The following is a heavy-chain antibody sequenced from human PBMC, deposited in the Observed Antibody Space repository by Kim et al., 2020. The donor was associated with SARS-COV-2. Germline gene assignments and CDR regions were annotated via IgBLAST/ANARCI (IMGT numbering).Heavy chain of an antibody. J-gene: IGHJ5*02. Sequence: ASVKVSCKASGYTFTWYQVNWLRQVPGQGLEWLGWISTSTGIPSYAQGFTGRFVFSLDTSVTTAYLQIISLQPEDTAIYYCARDQAAPPDTNYLDPWGQGTLVTVSS. CDR2: ISTSTGIP. CDR1: GYTFTWYQ. V-gene: IGHV7-4-1*02. CDR3: ARDQAAPPDTNYLDP. D-gene: IGHD1-7*01.